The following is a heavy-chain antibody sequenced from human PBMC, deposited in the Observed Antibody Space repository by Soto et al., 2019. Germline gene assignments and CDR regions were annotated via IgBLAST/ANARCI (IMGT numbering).Heavy chain of an antibody. CDR1: GGSFSGYY. J-gene: IGHJ6*02. Sequence: SETLSLTCAVYGGSFSGYYWSWIRQPPGKGLEWIGEINHSGSTNYNPSLKSRVTISVDTSKNQFSLKLSSVTAADTAVYYCARTGTATLGYYYGMDVWGQGTTVTVSS. CDR3: ARTGTATLGYYYGMDV. CDR2: INHSGST. V-gene: IGHV4-34*01. D-gene: IGHD1-1*01.